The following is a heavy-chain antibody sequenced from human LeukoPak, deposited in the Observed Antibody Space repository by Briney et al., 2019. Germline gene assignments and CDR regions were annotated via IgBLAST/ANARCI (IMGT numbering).Heavy chain of an antibody. CDR2: ISSSGST. J-gene: IGHJ4*02. CDR3: AREPNYSGSIDY. V-gene: IGHV3-66*01. CDR1: GFTVSSNY. Sequence: GGSLRLSCAASGFTVSSNYINWVRQAPGKGLEWVSLISSSGSTYYADSVKGRFTIFRDNSKNSLYLQMNSLRTEDTAVYYCAREPNYSGSIDYWGQGTLVTVSS. D-gene: IGHD1-26*01.